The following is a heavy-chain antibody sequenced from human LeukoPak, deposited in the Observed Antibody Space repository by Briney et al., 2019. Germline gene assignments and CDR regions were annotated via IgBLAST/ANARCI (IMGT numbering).Heavy chain of an antibody. CDR3: ARLPVGLYSFD. V-gene: IGHV4-59*07. Sequence: PSDTLSLTCTLSGRSISSYYGSWTRQPPGEGLECLGYIYYSGSHNYNAPLKSRVPISVDTPKKHFSLKLTSVHPAAHAGFYCARLPVGLYSFD. CDR2: IYYSGSH. J-gene: IGHJ4*01. CDR1: GRSISSYY. D-gene: IGHD2-21*01.